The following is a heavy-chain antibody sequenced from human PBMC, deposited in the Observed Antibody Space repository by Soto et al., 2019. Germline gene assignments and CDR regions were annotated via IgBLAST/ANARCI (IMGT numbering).Heavy chain of an antibody. CDR2: MNPNSGNT. CDR3: ARAGYDFWRGIYGMDV. Sequence: ASVKVSCKASGYTFTSYDINWVRQATGQGLEWMGWMNPNSGNTGYAQKFQGRVTMTRNTSISTAYMELSSLRSEDTAVYYCARAGYDFWRGIYGMDVWGQGTTVTVSS. D-gene: IGHD3-3*01. V-gene: IGHV1-8*01. J-gene: IGHJ6*02. CDR1: GYTFTSYD.